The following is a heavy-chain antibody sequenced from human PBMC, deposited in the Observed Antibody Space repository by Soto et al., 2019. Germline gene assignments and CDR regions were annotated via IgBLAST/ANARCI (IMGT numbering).Heavy chain of an antibody. Sequence: SVKVSCKASGFTFTSSAVQWVRQARGQRLEWIGWIVVGSGNTNYAQKFQERVTITRDMSTSTAYMELSSLRSEDTAVYYCAADPKYQQPPQDYCYGKDVWGQGTTVIVSS. D-gene: IGHD2-2*01. V-gene: IGHV1-58*01. CDR1: GFTFTSSA. CDR2: IVVGSGNT. J-gene: IGHJ6*02. CDR3: AADPKYQQPPQDYCYGKDV.